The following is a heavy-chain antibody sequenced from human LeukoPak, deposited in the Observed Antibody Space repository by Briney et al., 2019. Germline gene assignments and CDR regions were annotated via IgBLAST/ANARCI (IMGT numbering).Heavy chain of an antibody. CDR3: ARENARYYGSGSYGGYFDY. Sequence: AGGSLRLSCAASGXTFSSYSMNWVRQAPGKGLEWVAIIWYDGSNKYYADSVKGRFTISRDNSKNTLYLQMNSLRAEDTAVYYCARENARYYGSGSYGGYFDYWGQGTLVTVSS. D-gene: IGHD3-10*01. CDR2: IWYDGSNK. J-gene: IGHJ4*02. V-gene: IGHV3-33*08. CDR1: GXTFSSYS.